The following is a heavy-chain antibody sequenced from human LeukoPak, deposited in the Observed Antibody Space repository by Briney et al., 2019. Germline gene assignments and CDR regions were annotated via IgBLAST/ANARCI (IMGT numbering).Heavy chain of an antibody. CDR1: GYSFTSHW. CDR3: ASDQGVAGYSYAN. V-gene: IGHV5-51*01. CDR2: IYPRDSDT. J-gene: IGHJ4*02. Sequence: GESLKISCKGSGYSFTSHWIGWVRQMPGKGLEWMGIIYPRDSDTRYSPSFQGQVTISADKSISTAYLQWSSLKASDTAMYYCASDQGVAGYSYANWGQGTLVTVSS. D-gene: IGHD5-18*01.